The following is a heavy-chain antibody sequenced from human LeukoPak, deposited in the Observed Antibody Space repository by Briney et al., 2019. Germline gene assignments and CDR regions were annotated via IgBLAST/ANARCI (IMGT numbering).Heavy chain of an antibody. CDR2: ISSSSSYI. V-gene: IGHV3-21*01. Sequence: GGSLRLSCAASGFTFSSYSMNWVRQAPGKGLEWVSSISSSSSYIYYADSVKGRFTISRDNAKNSLYLQMNSLRAEDTAVYYCARRIAAAGIDYWGQGTLVTVPS. CDR1: GFTFSSYS. J-gene: IGHJ4*02. D-gene: IGHD6-13*01. CDR3: ARRIAAAGIDY.